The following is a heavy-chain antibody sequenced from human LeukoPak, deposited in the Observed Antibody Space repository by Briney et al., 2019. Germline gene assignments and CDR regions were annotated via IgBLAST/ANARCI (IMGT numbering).Heavy chain of an antibody. D-gene: IGHD5-12*01. CDR3: TRGEFGGYGTFDY. Sequence: GASVKVSCKASGYTFIGYYIHWVRQAPGQGLEWMGWINPNSGGRDYAQKFQGRVTMTRDTSITTAYLELRRLTSDDTAVYYRTRGEFGGYGTFDYWGQGTLVTVSS. CDR2: INPNSGGR. J-gene: IGHJ4*02. CDR1: GYTFIGYY. V-gene: IGHV1-2*02.